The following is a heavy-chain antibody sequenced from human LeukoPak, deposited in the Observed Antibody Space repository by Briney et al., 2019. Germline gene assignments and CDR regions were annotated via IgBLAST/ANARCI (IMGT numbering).Heavy chain of an antibody. CDR3: ATEPSRSYSFDHLDF. CDR1: GGTFNNYA. D-gene: IGHD5-12*01. V-gene: IGHV1-69*04. CDR2: VVPMFGIR. Sequence: SVKVSCKTSGGTFNNYAISWVRQAPGQGLEWMGRVVPMFGIRNYPQTFRGRVNITADKATNTVYMESRSLRAEDTAIYYCATEPSRSYSFDHLDFWGLGTPVTVSS. J-gene: IGHJ4*02.